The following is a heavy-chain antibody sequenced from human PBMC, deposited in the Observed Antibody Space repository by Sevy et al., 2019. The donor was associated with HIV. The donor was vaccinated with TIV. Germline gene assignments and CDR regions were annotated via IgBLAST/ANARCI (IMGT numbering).Heavy chain of an antibody. V-gene: IGHV1-24*01. J-gene: IGHJ6*02. D-gene: IGHD2-15*01. CDR3: AADRGEDYCSGNSCQRHYYYGLDV. CDR2: LDPEDGET. Sequence: ASVKVSCKVSRYRLIEVSMHWVRQAPGKGLEWMGHLDPEDGETIYAQNFQGRVTMTEDTSTDTAYMEVSSLRSEDTAVYYCAADRGEDYCSGNSCQRHYYYGLDVWGQGTTVTVSS. CDR1: RYRLIEVS.